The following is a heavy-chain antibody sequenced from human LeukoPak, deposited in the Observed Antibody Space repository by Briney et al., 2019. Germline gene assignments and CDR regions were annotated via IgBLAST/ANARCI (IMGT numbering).Heavy chain of an antibody. D-gene: IGHD6-13*01. J-gene: IGHJ6*03. CDR3: ARRGSSWYYYYMDV. Sequence: TSETLSLTCTVSGGSISSSSYYWGWIRQPPGKGLEWIGSIYYSGSTYYNPSLKSRVTISVDTPKNQFSLKLSSVTAADTAVYYCARRGSSWYYYYMDVWGKGTTVTVSS. CDR2: IYYSGST. V-gene: IGHV4-39*01. CDR1: GGSISSSSYY.